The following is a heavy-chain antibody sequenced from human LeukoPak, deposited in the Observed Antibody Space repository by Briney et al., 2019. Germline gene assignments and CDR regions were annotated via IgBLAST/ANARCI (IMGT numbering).Heavy chain of an antibody. D-gene: IGHD5-18*01. CDR3: ARLYGYTYGHGGMDV. CDR1: GGSTNNYY. J-gene: IGHJ6*02. CDR2: THDSGTT. V-gene: IGHV4-59*08. Sequence: SETLSLTCTVSGGSTNNYYWSWIRQPPGEGLEWIGYTHDSGTTNYNPSLKTRVTISVDTSKIQFSLNLTSVTAADTAVYYCARLYGYTYGHGGMDVWGQGTTVTVSS.